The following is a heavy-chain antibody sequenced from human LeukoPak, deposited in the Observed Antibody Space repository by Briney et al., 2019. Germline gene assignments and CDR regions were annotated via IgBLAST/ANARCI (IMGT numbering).Heavy chain of an antibody. CDR3: ARSDVEFKMKMATIFLVLDY. V-gene: IGHV1-69*05. CDR2: IIPIFNTT. Sequence: SVKVSCKASGGAFSSYAITWVRQAPGQGLEWMRGIIPIFNTTTYAQRFQGRVTITTDESTSTTYMELSSLRSEDTAVYYCARSDVEFKMKMATIFLVLDYWGQGTLVTVSS. D-gene: IGHD5-24*01. J-gene: IGHJ4*02. CDR1: GGAFSSYA.